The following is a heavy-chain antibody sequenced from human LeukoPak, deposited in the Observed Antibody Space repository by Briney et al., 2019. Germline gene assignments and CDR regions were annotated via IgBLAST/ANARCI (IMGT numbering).Heavy chain of an antibody. V-gene: IGHV4-59*01. D-gene: IGHD3-10*01. CDR2: IYYSGST. CDR3: ARKRLLWFGFDP. CDR1: GGSISSYY. Sequence: SEALSLTCTVSGGSISSYYWSWIRQPPGKGLEWIGYIYYSGSTNYNPSLKSRVTISVDTSKNQFSLKLSSVTAADTAVYYCARKRLLWFGFDPWGQGTLVTVSS. J-gene: IGHJ5*02.